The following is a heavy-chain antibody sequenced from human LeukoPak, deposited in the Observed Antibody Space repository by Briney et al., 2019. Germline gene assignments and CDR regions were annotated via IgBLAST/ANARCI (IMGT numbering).Heavy chain of an antibody. J-gene: IGHJ4*02. CDR2: IIGSSGST. V-gene: IGHV3-23*01. D-gene: IGHD5-12*01. CDR1: GFIFTNYA. Sequence: PGGSLRLSCAVSGFIFTNYAMSWARQAPGKGLEWVSVIIGSSGSTFYADSVKGRFTISRDKSKNTLYLQMNSLRAEDTAVYYCAKGGYDYVEMGYFDYWGQGTLVTVSS. CDR3: AKGGYDYVEMGYFDY.